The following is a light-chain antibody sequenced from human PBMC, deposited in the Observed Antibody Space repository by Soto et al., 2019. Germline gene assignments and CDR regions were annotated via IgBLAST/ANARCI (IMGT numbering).Light chain of an antibody. Sequence: QSALTQPRSVSGSPGQSVTISCTGTSSDVGGYNYVSWYQQHPGKAPKLMIYDVSKRPSGVPDRFSGSKSGNTASLTISGLLAEDEADYYCCSYAGSYTGVFGGGTKLTVL. CDR1: SSDVGGYNY. J-gene: IGLJ3*02. V-gene: IGLV2-11*01. CDR3: CSYAGSYTGV. CDR2: DVS.